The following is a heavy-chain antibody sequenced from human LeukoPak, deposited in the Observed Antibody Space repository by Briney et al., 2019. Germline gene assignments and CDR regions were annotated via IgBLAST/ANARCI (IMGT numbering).Heavy chain of an antibody. V-gene: IGHV3-21*01. D-gene: IGHD5-24*01. J-gene: IGHJ4*02. CDR3: ARHGYNYGFDY. CDR2: ISSSSSYI. CDR1: GFTFSSYS. Sequence: GGSLRLSCAASGFTFSSYSMNWVRQAPGKGLEWVSSISSSSSYIYYADSVKGRFTISRDNAKNLLYLQMNSLSAEDTAVYYCARHGYNYGFDYWGQGTLVTVSS.